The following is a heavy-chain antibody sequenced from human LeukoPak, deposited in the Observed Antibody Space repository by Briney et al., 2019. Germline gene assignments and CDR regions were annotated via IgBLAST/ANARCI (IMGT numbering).Heavy chain of an antibody. V-gene: IGHV3-66*02. CDR1: GFTVSSNY. D-gene: IGHD3-22*01. Sequence: PGGSLRLSCAASGFTVSSNYMSWVRQAPGKGLEWVSVIYSGGSTYYADSVKGRFTISRDNSKNTLYLQMNSLRAEDTAAYYCARDRRNYYDSSGPSDAFDIWGQGTMVTVSS. J-gene: IGHJ3*02. CDR3: ARDRRNYYDSSGPSDAFDI. CDR2: IYSGGST.